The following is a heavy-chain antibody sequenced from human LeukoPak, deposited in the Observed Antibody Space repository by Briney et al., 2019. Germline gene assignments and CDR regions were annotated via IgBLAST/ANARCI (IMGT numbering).Heavy chain of an antibody. D-gene: IGHD3-22*01. CDR1: GYTFTSYG. CDR2: ISAYNGNT. V-gene: IGHV1-18*01. Sequence: ASVKVSCKVSGYTFTSYGISWVRQAPGQGLEWMGWISAYNGNTNYAQKLQGRVTMTTDTSTSTAYMELRSLRSDDTAVYYCARTEDYYDSSGYPNWGQGTLVTVSS. CDR3: ARTEDYYDSSGYPN. J-gene: IGHJ4*02.